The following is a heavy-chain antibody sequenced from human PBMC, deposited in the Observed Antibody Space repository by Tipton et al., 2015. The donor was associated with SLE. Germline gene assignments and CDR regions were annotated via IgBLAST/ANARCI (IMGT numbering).Heavy chain of an antibody. CDR2: ISYDGSDK. D-gene: IGHD4-17*01. CDR1: GFTFSTYV. J-gene: IGHJ3*02. Sequence: FLRLSCAASGFTFSTYVMHWVRQAPGKGLEWVALISYDGSDKYYADSVKGRFTISRDNSKNTLYLQMNSLRAEDTAVYYCAKDCPYGDYAAFDIWGQGTMVTVSS. CDR3: AKDCPYGDYAAFDI. V-gene: IGHV3-30*04.